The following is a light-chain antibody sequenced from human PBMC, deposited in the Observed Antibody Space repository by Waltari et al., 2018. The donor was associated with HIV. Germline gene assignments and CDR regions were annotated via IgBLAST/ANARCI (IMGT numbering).Light chain of an antibody. CDR1: QSVSST. J-gene: IGKJ2*01. CDR3: QQYNNWPRT. V-gene: IGKV3-15*01. CDR2: GAS. Sequence: EIVMTQSPATLSVSPGERATLSCRASQSVSSTLAWYQKKPGQAPRLLIYGASTRATDIPARFSGSGSGTEFTLAISSLQPEDFAIYYCQQYNNWPRTFGQGTKLEI.